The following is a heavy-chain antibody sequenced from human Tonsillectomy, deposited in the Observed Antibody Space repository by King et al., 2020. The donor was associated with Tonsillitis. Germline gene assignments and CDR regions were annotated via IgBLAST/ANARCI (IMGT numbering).Heavy chain of an antibody. J-gene: IGHJ4*02. CDR1: GFTFSSHA. Sequence: VQLVESGGGLVQPGGSLRLSCAASGFTFSSHAMNWVRQAPGKGLEWVSAISGRGGSTYYADSVKGRFTISRDNSKNTLYLKMNGLRAEDTAVYYCAKDRGFGLVLGYYFDYWGQGALVTVSS. D-gene: IGHD3-10*01. V-gene: IGHV3-23*04. CDR3: AKDRGFGLVLGYYFDY. CDR2: ISGRGGST.